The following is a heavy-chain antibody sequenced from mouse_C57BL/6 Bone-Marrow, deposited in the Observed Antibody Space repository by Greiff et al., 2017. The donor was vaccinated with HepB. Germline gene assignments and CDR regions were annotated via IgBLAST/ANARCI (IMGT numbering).Heavy chain of an antibody. CDR1: GFTFSSYA. J-gene: IGHJ2*01. CDR2: ISSGGDYI. Sequence: EVQGVESGEGLVKPGGSLKLSCAASGFTFSSYAMSWVRQTPEKRLEWVAYISSGGDYIYYADTVKGRFTISRDNARNTLYLQMSSLKSEDTAMYYCTRDKAYYGSSSYYFDYWGQGTTLTVSS. V-gene: IGHV5-9-1*02. D-gene: IGHD1-1*01. CDR3: TRDKAYYGSSSYYFDY.